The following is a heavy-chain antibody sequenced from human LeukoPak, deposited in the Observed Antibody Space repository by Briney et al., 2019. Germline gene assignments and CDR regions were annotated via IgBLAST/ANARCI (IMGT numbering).Heavy chain of an antibody. J-gene: IGHJ3*02. Sequence: SETLSLTCAVYGGSFSGYYWSWIRQPPGKGLEWTGEINHSGSTNYNPSLKSRVTISVDTSKNQFSLKLSSVTAVDTAVYYCARGSLYSSGTSWDAFDIWGQGTMVTVSS. CDR1: GGSFSGYY. CDR3: ARGSLYSSGTSWDAFDI. D-gene: IGHD6-19*01. V-gene: IGHV4-34*01. CDR2: INHSGST.